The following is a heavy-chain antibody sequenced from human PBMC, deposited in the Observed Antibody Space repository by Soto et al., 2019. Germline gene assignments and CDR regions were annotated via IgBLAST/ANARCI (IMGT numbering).Heavy chain of an antibody. CDR2: MNPNSGNT. Sequence: RASVKVSCKASGYTFTSYDINWVRQATGQGLEWMGWMNPNSGNTGYAQKFQGRVTMTRNTSISTAYMELSSLRSEDTAVYYCARMDYYGSGITNWFDPWGQGTLVTVSS. CDR3: ARMDYYGSGITNWFDP. J-gene: IGHJ5*02. D-gene: IGHD3-10*01. CDR1: GYTFTSYD. V-gene: IGHV1-8*01.